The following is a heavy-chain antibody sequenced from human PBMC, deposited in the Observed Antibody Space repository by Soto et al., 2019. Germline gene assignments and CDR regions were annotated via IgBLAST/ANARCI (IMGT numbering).Heavy chain of an antibody. CDR2: IYFSGTT. CDR1: GGSISSGGYY. CDR3: AASCVGCGGFNYYGMDV. V-gene: IGHV4-31*03. Sequence: QVQLQESGPGLVKPSQTLSLTCTVSGGSISSGGYYWNWIRQHPGKGLEWIGYIYFSGTTYYNPSLKSRVTISVDTFKNQFSLKLSSVTAADTAVYYCAASCVGCGGFNYYGMDVWGQGTTVTVSS. D-gene: IGHD2-21*01. J-gene: IGHJ6*02.